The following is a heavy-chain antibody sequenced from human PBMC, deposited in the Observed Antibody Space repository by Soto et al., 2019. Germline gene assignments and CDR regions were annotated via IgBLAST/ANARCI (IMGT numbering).Heavy chain of an antibody. D-gene: IGHD6-19*01. V-gene: IGHV3-23*01. CDR3: ASLGLVAVAAD. CDR1: GFTFSSVA. CDR2: ISGRGGRT. Sequence: RGALRLSCAASGFTFSSVAMSWVRQAPGKGLDWVSAISGRGGRTYCAYSVRGRWTISIENCNNALYLQMSSLRAEATARYYSASLGLVAVAADWGQGTLVTASS. J-gene: IGHJ4*02.